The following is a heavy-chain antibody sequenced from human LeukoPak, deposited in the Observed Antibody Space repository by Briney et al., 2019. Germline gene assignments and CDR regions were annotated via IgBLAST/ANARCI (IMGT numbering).Heavy chain of an antibody. V-gene: IGHV4-59*03. D-gene: IGHD2-21*02. CDR3: AAVVVSGTPYFDY. Sequence: SETLSLTCTVSGVSIRSYYLTWVRQPPGKGLEWIGYMYYTGSTKYNPSLQSRVSISVDTSKNQFSLTLTSVTAADTAVYYCAAVVVSGTPYFDYWGQGTLVTVSS. CDR2: MYYTGST. CDR1: GVSIRSYY. J-gene: IGHJ4*02.